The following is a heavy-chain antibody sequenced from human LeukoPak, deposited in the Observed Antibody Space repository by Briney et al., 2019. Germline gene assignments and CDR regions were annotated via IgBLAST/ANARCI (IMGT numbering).Heavy chain of an antibody. V-gene: IGHV4-59*01. CDR1: GVSISSYY. Sequence: SETLSLTCTVSGVSISSYYWSWIRQPPGKGLEWIGYIYYSGSTNYNPSLKSRVTISLDTSKNQFSLKLNSVTAADTAVCYCASHYGSGSFYSPFDYWGQGTLVTVSS. D-gene: IGHD3-10*01. J-gene: IGHJ4*02. CDR2: IYYSGST. CDR3: ASHYGSGSFYSPFDY.